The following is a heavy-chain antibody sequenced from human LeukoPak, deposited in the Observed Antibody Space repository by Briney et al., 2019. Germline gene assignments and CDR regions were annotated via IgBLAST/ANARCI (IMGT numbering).Heavy chain of an antibody. Sequence: GTSVKVSCKAAGFTFSTSAVQWVRQARGQRLEWIGWIVVDSGNTHYALKFQERVTITWDVSTNTAYMELSSLRSEDTAVYYCAAEGPHDFFDYWGQGTLVTVSS. J-gene: IGHJ4*02. CDR3: AAEGPHDFFDY. CDR2: IVVDSGNT. V-gene: IGHV1-58*01. D-gene: IGHD3-3*01. CDR1: GFTFSTSA.